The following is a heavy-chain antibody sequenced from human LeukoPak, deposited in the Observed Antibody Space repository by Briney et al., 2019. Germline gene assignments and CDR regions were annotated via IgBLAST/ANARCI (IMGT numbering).Heavy chain of an antibody. CDR3: ARGGYSGYDNDY. J-gene: IGHJ4*02. V-gene: IGHV1-2*02. CDR1: VYTFTVYY. Sequence: ASVKVSCKAPVYTFTVYYMHWVRQAPGQGLDWMGWINPNSGGTNFAQKFQGRVTMTRDASISTAYMELSRLRSDDTAVYYCARGGYSGYDNDYSCQGTLVTVSS. CDR2: INPNSGGT. D-gene: IGHD5-12*01.